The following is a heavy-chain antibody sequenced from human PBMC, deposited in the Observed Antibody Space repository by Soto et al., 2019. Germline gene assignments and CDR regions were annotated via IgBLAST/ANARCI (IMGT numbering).Heavy chain of an antibody. CDR2: IYYSGRT. V-gene: IGHV4-31*03. CDR3: ARHRLAIDWFDP. Sequence: TSETLSLTCTVSGASISSGGYYWSWIRQHPGKGLEWIGYIYYSGRTYYNPSLRSRVIISLDTSENEFSLRLSSVTAADTAVYYCARHRLAIDWFDPWGQGTLVTVSS. J-gene: IGHJ5*02. CDR1: GASISSGGYY.